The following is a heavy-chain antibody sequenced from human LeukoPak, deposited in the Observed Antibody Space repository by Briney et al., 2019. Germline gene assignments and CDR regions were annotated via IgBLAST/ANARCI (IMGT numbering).Heavy chain of an antibody. D-gene: IGHD6-13*01. Sequence: GGSLRLSCAASGFTFSTYAMSWVRQAPGKGLEWVSDISGSGDSTHYADSVKGRFTISRDNSENTLYLQMNSLRVEDTAVYYCAKGPSDSSNWYKRTEGWGQGTLVTVSS. CDR2: ISGSGDST. CDR3: AKGPSDSSNWYKRTEG. J-gene: IGHJ4*02. V-gene: IGHV3-23*01. CDR1: GFTFSTYA.